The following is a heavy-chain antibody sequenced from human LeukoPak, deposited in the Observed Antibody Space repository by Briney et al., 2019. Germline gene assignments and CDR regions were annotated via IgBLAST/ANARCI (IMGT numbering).Heavy chain of an antibody. CDR1: GGTFSSYA. CDR2: IIPIFGTA. J-gene: IGHJ5*02. Sequence: ASVKVSCKASGGTFSSYAISWVRQAPGQGLEWMGGIIPIFGTANYAQKFQGRVTITTDESTSTAYMELSSLRSEDTAVYYCARGGKEENWFDPWGQGTLVTVSS. V-gene: IGHV1-69*05. CDR3: ARGGKEENWFDP.